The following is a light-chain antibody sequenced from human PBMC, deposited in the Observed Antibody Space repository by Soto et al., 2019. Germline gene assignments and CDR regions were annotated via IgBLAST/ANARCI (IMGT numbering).Light chain of an antibody. CDR3: CSYARSSTYV. CDR2: EGS. V-gene: IGLV2-23*01. CDR1: SSDVGNYNL. Sequence: QSVLTHPASVSGSPGQSITISCTGTSSDVGNYNLVSWYQQHPGKAPKLMIYEGSKRPSGVSNRFSGSKSGNTASLTISGLQAEDEADYYCCSYARSSTYVFGTGTKVTVL. J-gene: IGLJ1*01.